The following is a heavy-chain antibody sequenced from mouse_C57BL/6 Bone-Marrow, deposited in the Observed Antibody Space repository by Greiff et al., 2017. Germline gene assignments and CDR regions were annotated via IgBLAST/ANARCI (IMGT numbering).Heavy chain of an antibody. Sequence: EVKLVESGGGLVKPGGSLKLSCAASGFTFSSYAMSWVRQTPEKRLEWVATISGGGSYTYYPDNVKGRFTISRDNAKNNLYLQMSHLKSEDTAMYYCEGQLRLRCSYWCQGTLVSVSA. V-gene: IGHV5-4*03. D-gene: IGHD3-2*02. CDR2: ISGGGSYT. CDR1: GFTFSSYA. J-gene: IGHJ3*01. CDR3: EGQLRLRCSY.